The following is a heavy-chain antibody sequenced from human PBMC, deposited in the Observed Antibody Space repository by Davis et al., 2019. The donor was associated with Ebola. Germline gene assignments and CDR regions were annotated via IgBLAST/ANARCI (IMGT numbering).Heavy chain of an antibody. CDR3: ARAGFGEIYFDY. CDR1: GFTFSSYD. D-gene: IGHD3-10*01. CDR2: IGTAGDT. J-gene: IGHJ4*02. Sequence: GESLKISCAASGFTFSSYDMHWVRQATGKGLEWVSAIGTAGDTYYPGPVKGRFTISREKAKNSLYLQMNSLRGEDTDVYYGARAGFGEIYFDYWGQGTLVTVSS. V-gene: IGHV3-13*01.